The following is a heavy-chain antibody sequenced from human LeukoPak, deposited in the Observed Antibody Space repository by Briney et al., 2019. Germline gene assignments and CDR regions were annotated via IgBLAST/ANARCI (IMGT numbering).Heavy chain of an antibody. D-gene: IGHD4-17*01. CDR3: ARAGTVTTLFDY. Sequence: SETLSLTCTVSGGSISSYYWSWIRQPPGKGLEGIGYIYYSGSTNYNPSLKSRVTISVDTSKNQFSLKLSSVTAADTAVYYCARAGTVTTLFDYWGQGTLVTVSS. CDR2: IYYSGST. CDR1: GGSISSYY. V-gene: IGHV4-59*01. J-gene: IGHJ4*02.